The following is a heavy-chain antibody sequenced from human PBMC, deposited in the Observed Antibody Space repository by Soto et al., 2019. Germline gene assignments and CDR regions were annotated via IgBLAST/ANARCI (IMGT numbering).Heavy chain of an antibody. CDR1: GFTFSKAW. J-gene: IGHJ4*02. Sequence: VGSLRLSCATSGFTFSKAWVGWVRQAPGKGLEWVGRIMSKTDGGTTDYAAPVKGRFTISRDDSKSTLYLQMNSLKTEDTAFYYCTTDSGMSPYSFDYWGQGTLVTVSS. CDR2: IMSKTDGGTT. CDR3: TTDSGMSPYSFDY. D-gene: IGHD1-26*01. V-gene: IGHV3-15*01.